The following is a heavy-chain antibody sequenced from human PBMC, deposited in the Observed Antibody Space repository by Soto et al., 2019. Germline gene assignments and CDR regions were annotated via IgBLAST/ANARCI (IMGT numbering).Heavy chain of an antibody. CDR3: ARVRYSYGTYYFDY. J-gene: IGHJ4*02. V-gene: IGHV4-30-2*01. CDR2: IYHSGST. D-gene: IGHD5-18*01. Sequence: SETLSLTCAVSGGSISSGGYSWSWIRQPPGKGLEWIGYIYHSGSTYYSPSLKSRVTISVDRSKNQFSLKLSSVTAADTAVYYCARVRYSYGTYYFDYWGQGTLVTVSS. CDR1: GGSISSGGYS.